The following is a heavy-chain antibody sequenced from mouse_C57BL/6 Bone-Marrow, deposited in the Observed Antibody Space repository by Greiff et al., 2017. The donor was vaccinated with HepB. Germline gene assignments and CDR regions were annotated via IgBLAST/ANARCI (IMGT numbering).Heavy chain of an antibody. CDR1: GFTFSDFY. Sequence: EVKLMESGGGLVQSGRSLRLSCATSGFTFSDFYMEWVRQAPGKGLEWIAASRNKANDYTTEYSASVKGRFIVSRDTSQSILYLQMNALRAEDTAIYYCARDLYYDYGMDYWGQGTSVTVSS. V-gene: IGHV7-1*01. D-gene: IGHD2-4*01. CDR3: ARDLYYDYGMDY. CDR2: SRNKANDYTT. J-gene: IGHJ4*01.